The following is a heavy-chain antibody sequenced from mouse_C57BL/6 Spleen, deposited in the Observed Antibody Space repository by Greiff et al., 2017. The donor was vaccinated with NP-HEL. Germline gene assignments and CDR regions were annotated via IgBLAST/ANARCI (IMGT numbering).Heavy chain of an antibody. CDR1: GFTFSDYG. CDR2: ISSGSSTI. CDR3: ACLYYDYDGGDWYFDV. D-gene: IGHD2-4*01. V-gene: IGHV5-17*01. Sequence: DVQLVESGGGLVKPGGSLKLSCAASGFTFSDYGMHWVRQAPEKGLEWVAYISSGSSTIYYADTVKGRFTISRDNAKNTLFLQMTSLRSEDTAMYYWACLYYDYDGGDWYFDVWGTGTTVTVSS. J-gene: IGHJ1*03.